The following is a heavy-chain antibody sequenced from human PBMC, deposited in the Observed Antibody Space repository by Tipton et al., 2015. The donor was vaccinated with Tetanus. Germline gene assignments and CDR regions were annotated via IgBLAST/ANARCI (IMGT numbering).Heavy chain of an antibody. CDR3: AAESARGNNWFDP. Sequence: TLSLTCTVSGGSINTGDFLWTWIRQHPRTGLEWIGYISNRRNSYSNPSLKGRVSLSVDKSASQFSLRLTSVTSADSAVYYCAAESARGNNWFDPWGQGVLVNVSS. J-gene: IGHJ5*02. CDR1: GGSINTGDFL. CDR2: ISNRRNS. V-gene: IGHV4-31*03.